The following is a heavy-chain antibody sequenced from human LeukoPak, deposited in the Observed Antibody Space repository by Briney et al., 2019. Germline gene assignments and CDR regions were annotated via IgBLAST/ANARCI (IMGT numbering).Heavy chain of an antibody. Sequence: GGSLRLSCAASGFTFDDFAMHWARQAPGKGLEWVSGINWNSGYIGYADSVKGRFTISRDNAKSSLYLQMNSLRSEDTALYYCAKDRGVGIYYFDSWGQGTLVTVSS. V-gene: IGHV3-9*01. J-gene: IGHJ4*02. CDR3: AKDRGVGIYYFDS. CDR2: INWNSGYI. CDR1: GFTFDDFA. D-gene: IGHD1-26*01.